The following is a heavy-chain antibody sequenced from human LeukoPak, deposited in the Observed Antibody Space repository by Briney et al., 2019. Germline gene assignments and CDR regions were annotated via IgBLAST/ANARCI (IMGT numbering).Heavy chain of an antibody. CDR1: GYTFTTHD. J-gene: IGHJ4*02. Sequence: ASVKVSCKASGYTFTTHDISWVRQAPGQGLEWMGWISAYNGNTNYAQKLQGRVTMTTDTSTSTAYMELSRLRSDDTAVYYCARDFYGSGSYVCDYWGQGTLVTVSS. CDR2: ISAYNGNT. V-gene: IGHV1-18*01. CDR3: ARDFYGSGSYVCDY. D-gene: IGHD3-10*01.